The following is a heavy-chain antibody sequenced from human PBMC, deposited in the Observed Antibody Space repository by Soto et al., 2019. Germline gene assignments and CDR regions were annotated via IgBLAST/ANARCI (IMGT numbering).Heavy chain of an antibody. Sequence: QVQLVESGGGVVQPGRSLRLSCAASGFTFSSYGMHWVRQAPGKGLEWVAVISYDGSNKYYADSVKGRFTISRDNSKNTLYLQMNSLRAEDTAVYYCARWLVEGGAFDIWGQGTMVTVSS. CDR2: ISYDGSNK. V-gene: IGHV3-30*03. J-gene: IGHJ3*02. CDR3: ARWLVEGGAFDI. CDR1: GFTFSSYG. D-gene: IGHD3-10*01.